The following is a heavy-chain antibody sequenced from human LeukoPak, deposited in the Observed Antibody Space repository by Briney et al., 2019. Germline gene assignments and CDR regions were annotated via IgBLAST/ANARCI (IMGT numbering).Heavy chain of an antibody. CDR3: VKVRLGGIVGQLDN. V-gene: IGHV3-33*03. CDR1: GFTFRSYA. CDR2: IWFDGSNA. Sequence: GGSLRLSCVASGFTFRSYAMHWVRQAPGKGLEWVSVIWFDGSNAHYADSVKGRFAISRDNSKNTLSLQMNSLRVGDRPVSYGVKVRLGGIVGQLDNWGQGNLVTVSS. J-gene: IGHJ4*02. D-gene: IGHD1-26*01.